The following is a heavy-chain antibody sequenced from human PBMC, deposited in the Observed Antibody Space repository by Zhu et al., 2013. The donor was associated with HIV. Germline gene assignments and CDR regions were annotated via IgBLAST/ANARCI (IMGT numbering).Heavy chain of an antibody. D-gene: IGHD3-22*01. J-gene: IGHJ4*02. Sequence: EVQLVESGGGLVKPGGSLRLSCAASGFTFSSYSMNWVRQAPGKGLEWVSSISSSSSYIYYADSVKGRFTISRDNAKNSLYLQMNSLRAEDTAVYYCARDLLYYYDSSGENYYFDYWGQGTLVTVSS. CDR2: ISSSSSYI. V-gene: IGHV3-21*01. CDR3: ARDLLYYYDSSGENYYFDY. CDR1: GFTFSSYS.